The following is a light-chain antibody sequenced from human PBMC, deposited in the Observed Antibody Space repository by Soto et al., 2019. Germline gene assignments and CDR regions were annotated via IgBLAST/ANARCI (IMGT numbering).Light chain of an antibody. J-gene: IGKJ1*01. CDR3: QQYYGFPWT. Sequence: DIVMTQSPDSLAVSMGERATINCKSSQRVLYSSNNKNYLAWYQQKPGQPPKLLIYWASTRESGVPDRFSGSGSGTDFTLTISSLQAEDVAVYYCQQYYGFPWTFGQGTKVDI. CDR1: QRVLYSSNNKNY. CDR2: WAS. V-gene: IGKV4-1*01.